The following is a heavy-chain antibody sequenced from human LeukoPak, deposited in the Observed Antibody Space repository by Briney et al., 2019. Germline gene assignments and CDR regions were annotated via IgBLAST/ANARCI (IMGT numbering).Heavy chain of an antibody. J-gene: IGHJ4*02. CDR1: GYTFTGYY. CDR2: INPNSGGI. Sequence: ASVKVSCKASGYTFTGYYMHWVRQAPGQGLEWMGWINPNSGGINYAQKFQGRVTMTRDTSISTAYMELSRLRSDDTAVYYCARDLGDILTGLSLNWGQGTLVTVSS. D-gene: IGHD3-9*01. CDR3: ARDLGDILTGLSLN. V-gene: IGHV1-2*02.